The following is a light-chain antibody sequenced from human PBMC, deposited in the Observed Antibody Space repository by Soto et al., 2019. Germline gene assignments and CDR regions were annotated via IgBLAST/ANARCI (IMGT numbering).Light chain of an antibody. CDR3: QQLKSYPLT. Sequence: IQRPQSPSSLSASVGDRVTITCRASQGIGHYVAWSQQKPGRVPKLRSYAASTLQSGVPSRGSGRGEGKDGTLNSSSLQPEDVATDDGQQLKSYPLTVGQGTKVEIK. CDR1: QGIGHY. J-gene: IGKJ1*01. CDR2: AAS. V-gene: IGKV1-27*01.